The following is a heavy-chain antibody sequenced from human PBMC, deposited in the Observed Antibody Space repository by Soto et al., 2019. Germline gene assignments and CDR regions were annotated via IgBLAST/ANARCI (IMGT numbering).Heavy chain of an antibody. CDR1: GFTFSSYA. CDR2: ISGSGGST. D-gene: IGHD6-13*01. CDR3: AKDIVGIAAAGTREPFNWFDP. V-gene: IGHV3-23*01. J-gene: IGHJ5*02. Sequence: GGSLRLSCAASGFTFSSYAMSWVRQAPGKGLEWVSAISGSGGSTYYADSVKGRFTISRDNSKNTLYLQMNSLRAEDTAVYYCAKDIVGIAAAGTREPFNWFDPWGQGTLVTVSS.